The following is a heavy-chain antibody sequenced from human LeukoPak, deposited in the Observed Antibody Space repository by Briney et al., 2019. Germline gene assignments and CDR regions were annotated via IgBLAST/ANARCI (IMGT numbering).Heavy chain of an antibody. J-gene: IGHJ4*02. CDR1: GDTFSSFA. Sequence: SVKVSCKASGDTFSSFAVSWVRQAPGQGLEWMGRIIPLFGTADYAQRYQGRVTISADNSLNTAYLELSSLTSEDTAVYYCARGGATRFDYWGQGTLVTVSS. CDR2: IIPLFGTA. V-gene: IGHV1-69*06. D-gene: IGHD4/OR15-4a*01. CDR3: ARGGATRFDY.